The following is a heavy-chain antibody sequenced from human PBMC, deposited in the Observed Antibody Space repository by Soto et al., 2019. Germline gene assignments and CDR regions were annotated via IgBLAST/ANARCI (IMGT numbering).Heavy chain of an antibody. CDR3: DSTLGYCSGGSCYSYGMDV. Sequence: SETLSLTCTVSGGSISSGDYYWIWMRHPPGKGLEWIGYIYYSGSTYYNPSLKSRVTISVDTSKNQFSLKLSSVTAADTAVYYCDSTLGYCSGGSCYSYGMDVWGQGTTVTVSS. J-gene: IGHJ6*02. CDR1: GGSISSGDYY. CDR2: IYYSGST. V-gene: IGHV4-30-4*01. D-gene: IGHD2-15*01.